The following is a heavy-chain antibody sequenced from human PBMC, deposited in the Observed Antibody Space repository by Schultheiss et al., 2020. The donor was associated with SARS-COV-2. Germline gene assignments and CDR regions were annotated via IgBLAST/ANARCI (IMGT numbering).Heavy chain of an antibody. CDR1: GFTFSSYD. J-gene: IGHJ5*02. Sequence: GGSLRLSCAASGFTFSSYDMHWVRQAPGKGLEWVAFIWYDGSHKYYGDSVKGRFTTSRDNTKNSLYLQMNSLEAEDTAVYYCARDRGSGAGNWFDPWGQGTLVTVSS. V-gene: IGHV3-33*08. CDR2: IWYDGSHK. CDR3: ARDRGSGAGNWFDP. D-gene: IGHD3-10*01.